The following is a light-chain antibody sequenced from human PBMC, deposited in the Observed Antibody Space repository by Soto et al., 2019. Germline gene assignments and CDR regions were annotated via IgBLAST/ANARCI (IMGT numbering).Light chain of an antibody. V-gene: IGKV3D-15*01. CDR3: HQYNSWPRGT. CDR2: GAS. J-gene: IGKJ3*01. Sequence: EIVLMQSPGTLSLSPGERATLSCRASQTLRRTYIAWYQQKPGQAPRVLIYGASKRATGIPDRFSGSGSGTDFSLTISSLQSEDSAVYYCHQYNSWPRGTFGPGTKVEIK. CDR1: QTLRRT.